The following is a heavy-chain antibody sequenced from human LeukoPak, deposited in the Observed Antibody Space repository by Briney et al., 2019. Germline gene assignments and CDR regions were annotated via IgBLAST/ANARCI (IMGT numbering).Heavy chain of an antibody. CDR2: IIPIFGTA. J-gene: IGHJ4*02. CDR3: AIGDYGSVIRYFDY. D-gene: IGHD4-17*01. CDR1: GGTFSSYA. V-gene: IGHV1-69*05. Sequence: ASVKVSCKASGGTFSSYAISWVRQAPGQGLEWMGGIIPIFGTANYAQKFQGRVKITTDESTSTAYMELSSLRSEDTAVYYCAIGDYGSVIRYFDYWGQGTLVTVSS.